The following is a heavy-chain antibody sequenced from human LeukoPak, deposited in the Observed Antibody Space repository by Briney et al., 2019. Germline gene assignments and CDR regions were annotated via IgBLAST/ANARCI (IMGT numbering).Heavy chain of an antibody. J-gene: IGHJ3*02. D-gene: IGHD4-23*01. V-gene: IGHV1-69*05. CDR1: GGTFSSYA. CDR2: IIPIFSTA. CDR3: ARSRNSNAFDI. Sequence: SVKVSCKASGGTFSSYAISWVRQAPGQGLEWMGGIIPIFSTANYAQKFQGRVTITTDESTSTSYMELSSLRSEDTAVYYCARSRNSNAFDIWGQGTMVTVSS.